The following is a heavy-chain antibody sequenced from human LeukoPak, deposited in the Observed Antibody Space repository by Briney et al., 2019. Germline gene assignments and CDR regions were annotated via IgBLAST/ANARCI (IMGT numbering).Heavy chain of an antibody. Sequence: GASVKVSCKASGGTFSSYAISWVRQAPGQGLEWMGRIIPILGIANYAQKFQGRVTITADKSTSTAYMELSSLRSEDTAVYYCARAHYYYDSSGSPIPDWFDPWGQGTLVTVSS. CDR2: IIPILGIA. CDR3: ARAHYYYDSSGSPIPDWFDP. D-gene: IGHD3-22*01. J-gene: IGHJ5*02. V-gene: IGHV1-69*04. CDR1: GGTFSSYA.